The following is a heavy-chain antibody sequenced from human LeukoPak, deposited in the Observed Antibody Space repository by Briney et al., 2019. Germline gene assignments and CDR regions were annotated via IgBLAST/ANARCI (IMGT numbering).Heavy chain of an antibody. CDR2: IYTSGST. Sequence: SETLSLTCTVSGGSISSYYWSWIRQPAGKGLEWIGRIYTSGSTNYNPSLKSRVTMSVDTSKNQFSLKLSSVTAADTAVYYCARDRYSSSSQPGASWFDPWGQGTLVTVSS. CDR1: GGSISSYY. V-gene: IGHV4-4*07. J-gene: IGHJ5*02. CDR3: ARDRYSSSSQPGASWFDP. D-gene: IGHD6-6*01.